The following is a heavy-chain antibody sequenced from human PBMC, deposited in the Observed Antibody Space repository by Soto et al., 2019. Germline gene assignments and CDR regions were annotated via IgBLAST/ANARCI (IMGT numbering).Heavy chain of an antibody. J-gene: IGHJ5*02. V-gene: IGHV4-34*01. CDR3: ATGGLFSS. CDR2: INHAGTT. Sequence: QVQLQQWGAGLLKSSETLSLTCDIYGGYFSASYWSWIRQTPGKGLEWLGEINHAGTTDYNPSVEGRIVISADASKNQFSLKLTSVTAADTAVYYCATGGLFSSWGKGTLVTVSS. CDR1: GGYFSASY.